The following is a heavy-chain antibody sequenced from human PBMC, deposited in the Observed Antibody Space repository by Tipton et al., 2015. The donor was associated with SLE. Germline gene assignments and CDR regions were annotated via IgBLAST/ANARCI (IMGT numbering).Heavy chain of an antibody. Sequence: LRLSCAVSGGSMSRNYWSWIRQAPGKGLEWIGYIYYSGSTNYNPSLKSRVTISLDTSKNQFSLKLSSVTAADTAVYYCARHGRFLGWLGNDAFDIWGQGTMVTVSS. CDR2: IYYSGST. CDR1: GGSMSRNY. J-gene: IGHJ3*02. D-gene: IGHD3-3*01. CDR3: ARHGRFLGWLGNDAFDI. V-gene: IGHV4-59*01.